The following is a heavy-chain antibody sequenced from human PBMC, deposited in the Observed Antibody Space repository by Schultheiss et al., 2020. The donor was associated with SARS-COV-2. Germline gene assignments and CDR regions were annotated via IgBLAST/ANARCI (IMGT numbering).Heavy chain of an antibody. Sequence: GESLKISCAGLTLSIYAMSWVRQAPGKGLEWVSGISANSGSTYYADSVKGRFSISRDNSKNTLYLQMNSLRAEDTALYYCAKSGIAAAGSPIDYWGQGTLVTVSS. CDR3: AKSGIAAAGSPIDY. D-gene: IGHD6-13*01. CDR1: LTLSIYA. CDR2: ISANSGST. J-gene: IGHJ4*02. V-gene: IGHV3-23*01.